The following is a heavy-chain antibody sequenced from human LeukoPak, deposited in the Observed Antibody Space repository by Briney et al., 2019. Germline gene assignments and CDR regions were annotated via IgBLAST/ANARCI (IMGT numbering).Heavy chain of an antibody. CDR2: IYYSGST. V-gene: IGHV4-30-4*08. CDR1: GGSISSGDYY. CDR3: ARWSGVVVPAAIRRGFDY. Sequence: PSETLSLTCTVSGGSISSGDYYWSWIRQPPGKGLEWIGYIYYSGSTYYNPSLKSRVTISVDTSKNQFSLKLSSVTAADTAMYYCARWSGVVVPAAIRRGFDYWGQGTLVTVSS. J-gene: IGHJ4*02. D-gene: IGHD2-2*02.